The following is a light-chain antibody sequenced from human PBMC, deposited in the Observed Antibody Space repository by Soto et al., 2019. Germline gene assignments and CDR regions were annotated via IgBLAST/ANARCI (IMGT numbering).Light chain of an antibody. CDR2: DAS. CDR3: QHRRT. V-gene: IGKV1-5*01. J-gene: IGKJ1*01. Sequence: DIQMTQSPSTLSASIGDRVTITCRASQNINNWIAWYQQKPGKAPKFLIYDASTLESGVPSRFSGSGFGTEFSLTISSLQPDDFGSYYCQHRRTLGQGTKVEMK. CDR1: QNINNW.